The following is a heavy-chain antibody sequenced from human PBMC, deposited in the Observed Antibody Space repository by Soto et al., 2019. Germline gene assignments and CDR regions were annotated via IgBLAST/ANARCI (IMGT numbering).Heavy chain of an antibody. CDR2: IIPIFGTA. CDR1: GGTFSSYA. Sequence: QVQLVQSGAEVKKPGSSVKVSCKASGGTFSSYAISWVRQAPGQGLEWRGGIIPIFGTANYAQNFQGRVTITADESTSTAYMELSNLRSEDTAVYYCAATVTTFLVYYGMDVWGQGTTVTVSS. CDR3: AATVTTFLVYYGMDV. V-gene: IGHV1-69*12. D-gene: IGHD4-17*01. J-gene: IGHJ6*02.